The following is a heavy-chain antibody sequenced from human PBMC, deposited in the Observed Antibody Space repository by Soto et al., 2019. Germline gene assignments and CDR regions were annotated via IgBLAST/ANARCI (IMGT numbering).Heavy chain of an antibody. J-gene: IGHJ4*02. V-gene: IGHV4-61*01. CDR3: ARAHHPLRPKEYDILTGPPSLYFDY. CDR2: IYYSGST. CDR1: GGSVSSGSYY. Sequence: PSETLSLTCTVSGGSVSSGSYYWSWIRQPPGKGLEWIGYIYYSGSTNYNPSLKSRVTISVDTSKNQFSLKLSSVTAADTAVYYCARAHHPLRPKEYDILTGPPSLYFDYWGQGTLVTVS. D-gene: IGHD3-9*01.